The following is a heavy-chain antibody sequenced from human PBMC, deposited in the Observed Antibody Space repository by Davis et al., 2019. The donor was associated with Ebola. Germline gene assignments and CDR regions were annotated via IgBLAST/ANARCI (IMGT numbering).Heavy chain of an antibody. CDR3: ARVGYYYDSSGYYIFDY. CDR1: GGSISSYY. CDR2: IYYSGST. Sequence: PSETLSLTCTVSGGSISSYYWSWIRQPPGKGLEWIGYIYYSGSTYYNPSLKSRVTISVDTSKNQFSLKLSSVTAADTAVYYCARVGYYYDSSGYYIFDYWGQGTLVTVSS. V-gene: IGHV4-59*06. J-gene: IGHJ4*02. D-gene: IGHD3-22*01.